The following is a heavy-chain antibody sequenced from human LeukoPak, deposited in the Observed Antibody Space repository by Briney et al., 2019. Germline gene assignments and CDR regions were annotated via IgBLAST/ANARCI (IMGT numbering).Heavy chain of an antibody. D-gene: IGHD6-6*01. J-gene: IGHJ4*02. CDR1: GYNFATYG. CDR3: TRDPRHKYGNFDN. V-gene: IGHV1-18*01. CDR2: FAPYNNNG. Sequence: ASVKVSCKASGYNFATYGISWVRQAPGQGLEWTGWFAPYNNNGNSAQKFQGRLTMTTDTSTSTASMELRSLRSDGTAVYYCTRDPRHKYGNFDNWGQGTLVTVSS.